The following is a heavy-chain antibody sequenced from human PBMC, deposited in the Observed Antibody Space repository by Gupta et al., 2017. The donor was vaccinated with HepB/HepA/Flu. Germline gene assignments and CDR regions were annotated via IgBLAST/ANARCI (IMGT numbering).Heavy chain of an antibody. D-gene: IGHD6-19*01. CDR3: ARDRGWLSHDY. V-gene: IGHV3-7*01. J-gene: IGHJ4*02. Sequence: EVQLVESGGGLVQPGGSLRLYCAASGFTFSNSWMSWVRQAPGKGLQWLINIRPDGTQNTYVDSVKGRFTISRDNARNLLYLQMNSLTAEDTAMYYCARDRGWLSHDYWGQGTLVAVSS. CDR2: IRPDGTQN. CDR1: GFTFSNSW.